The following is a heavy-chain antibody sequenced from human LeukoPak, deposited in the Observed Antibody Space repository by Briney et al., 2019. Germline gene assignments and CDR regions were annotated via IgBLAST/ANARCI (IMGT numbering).Heavy chain of an antibody. CDR3: ARKYDSGWYDY. Sequence: SETLSLTCTVSGGSVSSGSYYWSWIRQPPGKGLEWIGYIYYSGSTNYNPSLKSRVTISVDTSKNQFSLKLSSMTAVDTAVYYCARKYDSGWYDYWGQGILVTVSS. J-gene: IGHJ4*02. CDR2: IYYSGST. CDR1: GGSVSSGSYY. V-gene: IGHV4-61*01. D-gene: IGHD6-19*01.